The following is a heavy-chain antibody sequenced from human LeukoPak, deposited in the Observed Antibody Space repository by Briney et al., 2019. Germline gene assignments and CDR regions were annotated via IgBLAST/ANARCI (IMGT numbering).Heavy chain of an antibody. Sequence: GGSLRLSCSASGSTFSRYAMHWVRQAPGKGLEYVSAISSNGGSTYYADSVKGRFTISRDNSKNTLYLQMSSLRAEDTAVYYCVKDGSGSYYTYYFDYWGQGTLVTVSS. D-gene: IGHD3-10*01. V-gene: IGHV3-64D*06. CDR2: ISSNGGST. CDR1: GSTFSRYA. CDR3: VKDGSGSYYTYYFDY. J-gene: IGHJ4*02.